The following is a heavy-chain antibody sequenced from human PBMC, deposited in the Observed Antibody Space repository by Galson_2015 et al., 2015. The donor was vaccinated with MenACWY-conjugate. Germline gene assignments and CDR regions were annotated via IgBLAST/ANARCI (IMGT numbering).Heavy chain of an antibody. Sequence: WMGIINPSGGGTSSAQKFQGRVTMTRDTSTSTVYMELSSLRSEDTAVYYCARVGYCSSPTCYLAFFDYWGQGTLVTVSS. CDR2: INPSGGGT. CDR3: ARVGYCSSPTCYLAFFDY. V-gene: IGHV1-46*01. J-gene: IGHJ4*02. D-gene: IGHD2-2*01.